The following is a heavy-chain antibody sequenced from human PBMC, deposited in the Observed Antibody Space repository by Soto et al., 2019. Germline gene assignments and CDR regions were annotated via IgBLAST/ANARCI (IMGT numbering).Heavy chain of an antibody. J-gene: IGHJ6*02. V-gene: IGHV1-18*01. Sequence: QVQLVQSGAEVKKPGASVKVSCKASGYTFTSYGISWVRQAPGQGLEWMGWISAYNGNTNYAQKLQGRVTMTTDTSTSTAYMELRSLRSDDTAVYYCARVDCSSTSCYGEAVTGTIFYYYGMDVWGQGTTVTVSS. CDR1: GYTFTSYG. CDR2: ISAYNGNT. D-gene: IGHD2-2*01. CDR3: ARVDCSSTSCYGEAVTGTIFYYYGMDV.